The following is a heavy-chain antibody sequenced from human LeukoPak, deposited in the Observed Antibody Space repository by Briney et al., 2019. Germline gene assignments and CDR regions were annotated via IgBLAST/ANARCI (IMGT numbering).Heavy chain of an antibody. V-gene: IGHV4-4*07. CDR3: ARDAVDSSSSFYYYMDV. CDR2: IYTSGST. CDR1: GGSISSYY. J-gene: IGHJ6*03. Sequence: PSETLSLTCTVSGGSISSYYWSWIRQPAGKGLEWIGRIYTSGSTNYNPSLKSRVTMSVDTSKNQFSLKLSSVTAADTAVYHCARDAVDSSSSFYYYMDVWGKGTTVTVSS. D-gene: IGHD6-6*01.